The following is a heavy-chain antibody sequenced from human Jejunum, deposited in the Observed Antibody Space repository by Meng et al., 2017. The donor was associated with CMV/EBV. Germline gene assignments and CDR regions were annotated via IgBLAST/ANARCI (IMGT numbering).Heavy chain of an antibody. J-gene: IGHJ4*02. CDR1: VSRSSAA. V-gene: IGHV6-1*01. CDR3: ARGPGYSYHDYLDY. CDR2: TYYRSKWYT. Sequence: VSRSSAAWNWIRQSPSRGLEWLGRTYYRSKWYTDYAVSVKSRITINADTSKNQFFLQLDSVTPEDTAVYFCARGPGYSYHDYLDYWGQGTLGTVSS. D-gene: IGHD5-18*01.